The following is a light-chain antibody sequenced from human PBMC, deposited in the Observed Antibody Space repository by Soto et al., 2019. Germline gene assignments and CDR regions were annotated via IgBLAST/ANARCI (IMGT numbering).Light chain of an antibody. Sequence: EVVMTQSPATLSVSPGERVTLSCRASQSVSSNLAWYQQKPGQAPRLLIYGASTRATGITARFRGSGSGTEFTLTISSLRSEDFAVYYCQHYNNRPRTFGQGTKVEIK. CDR3: QHYNNRPRT. CDR2: GAS. J-gene: IGKJ1*01. CDR1: QSVSSN. V-gene: IGKV3-15*01.